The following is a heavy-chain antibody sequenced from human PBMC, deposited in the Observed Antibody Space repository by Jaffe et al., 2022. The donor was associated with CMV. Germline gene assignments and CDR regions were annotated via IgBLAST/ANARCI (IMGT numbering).Heavy chain of an antibody. CDR2: ISYDGSNK. D-gene: IGHD2-2*01. CDR1: GFTFSSYG. Sequence: QVQLVESGGGVVQPGRSLRLSCAASGFTFSSYGMHWVRQAPGKGLEWVAVISYDGSNKYYADSVKGRFTISRDNSKNTLYLQMNSLRAEDTAVYYCAKFASLVPTGYYYYGMDVWGQGTTVTVSS. V-gene: IGHV3-30*18. CDR3: AKFASLVPTGYYYYGMDV. J-gene: IGHJ6*02.